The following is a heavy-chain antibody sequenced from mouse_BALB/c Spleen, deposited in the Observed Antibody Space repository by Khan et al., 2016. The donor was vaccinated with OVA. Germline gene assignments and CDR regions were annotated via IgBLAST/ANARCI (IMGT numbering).Heavy chain of an antibody. V-gene: IGHV1S135*01. CDR3: ARRGYVAWFAY. CDR1: GYSFTSYY. CDR2: VDPFNDGT. J-gene: IGHJ3*01. Sequence: VQLKQSGPELMKPGASVKISCKASGYSFTSYYIHWVKQSHGKSLEWIGYVDPFNDGTNYNQKFKGKATLTVDKSSSTAYMHLSSLTSEDSAVYYCARRGYVAWFAYWGQGTLVTVSA.